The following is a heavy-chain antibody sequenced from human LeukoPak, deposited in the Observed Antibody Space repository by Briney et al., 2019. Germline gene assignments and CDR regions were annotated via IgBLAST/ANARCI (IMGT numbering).Heavy chain of an antibody. V-gene: IGHV3-49*04. CDR2: VRSQVYGGTT. CDR1: GFTFGDYA. Sequence: GGSLRLSCTASGFTFGDYALTWVRQAPGKGLEWIGFVRSQVYGGTTEYAASVKDRFTISRDDSKSIAYLQMNSLKTEDTAVYYCTRVLLWFGEFSAFDYWGQGALVTVSS. CDR3: TRVLLWFGEFSAFDY. J-gene: IGHJ4*02. D-gene: IGHD3-10*01.